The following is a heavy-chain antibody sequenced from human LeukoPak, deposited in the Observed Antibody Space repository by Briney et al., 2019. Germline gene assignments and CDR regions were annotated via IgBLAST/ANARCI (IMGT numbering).Heavy chain of an antibody. CDR3: ARDDYGGLDY. CDR1: GFTFNTYG. D-gene: IGHD4/OR15-4a*01. J-gene: IGHJ4*02. V-gene: IGHV3-23*01. Sequence: GGTLRLSCAASGFTFNTYGMTWVRQAPGKGLEWVSAITSSGGSTYYGDSVKGRFTISRDNSRNTLYLQMNSLRVDDTAVYYCARDDYGGLDYWGQGTLVTVSS. CDR2: ITSSGGST.